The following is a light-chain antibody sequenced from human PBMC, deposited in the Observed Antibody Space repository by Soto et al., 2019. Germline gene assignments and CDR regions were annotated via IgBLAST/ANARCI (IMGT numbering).Light chain of an antibody. J-gene: IGKJ2*01. CDR2: AAS. CDR1: QSISSY. CDR3: QQRYSTPYT. V-gene: IGKV1-39*01. Sequence: DIQMTQSPSSLSASVGDRVTITCRASQSISSYLNWYQQKPGKAPKLMIYAASSLQSVVPSRFSGSGSGTDFTLTISSLQPEDFANYYCQQRYSTPYTFGQGTKLEIK.